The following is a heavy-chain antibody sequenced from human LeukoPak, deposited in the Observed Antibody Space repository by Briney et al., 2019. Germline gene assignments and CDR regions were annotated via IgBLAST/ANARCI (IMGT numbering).Heavy chain of an antibody. Sequence: ASVKVSCKASGYTFTSYDINWVRQATGQGLEWMGWMNPNSGNTGYAQKFQGRVTMTRNTSISTAYMELSSLRSEDTAVYYCARDWGSYYEQYYFDHWGQGTLVTVSS. CDR1: GYTFTSYD. V-gene: IGHV1-8*01. J-gene: IGHJ4*02. D-gene: IGHD3-22*01. CDR2: MNPNSGNT. CDR3: ARDWGSYYEQYYFDH.